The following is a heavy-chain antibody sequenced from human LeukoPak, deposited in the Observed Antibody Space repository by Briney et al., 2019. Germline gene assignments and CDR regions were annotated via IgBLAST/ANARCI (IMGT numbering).Heavy chain of an antibody. CDR3: AQARSSSGYGPLGLY. D-gene: IGHD5-12*01. Sequence: GGSLRLSCAASGFSVSDSYMSWVRQAPGKGLEWVSVIYSNGNTYYADSVKGRFTISRDNSKNTLYLQMNSLRAEDTAVYYCAQARSSSGYGPLGLYWGQGTLVTVSS. V-gene: IGHV3-53*01. CDR2: IYSNGNT. CDR1: GFSVSDSY. J-gene: IGHJ4*02.